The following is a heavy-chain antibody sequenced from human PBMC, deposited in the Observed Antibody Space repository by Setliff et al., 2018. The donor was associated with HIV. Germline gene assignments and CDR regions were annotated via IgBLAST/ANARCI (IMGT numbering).Heavy chain of an antibody. Sequence: SETLSLTCSVSGGSISSYYWSWIRQPAGKGLEWIGRIYARGGTNYNPSLESRVTMSVDTSMNQFSLKLTSVTAAGTAVYYCARDRGIYNTAKGLDYWGQGTLVTVSS. CDR3: ARDRGIYNTAKGLDY. V-gene: IGHV4-4*07. CDR2: IYARGGT. D-gene: IGHD3-10*01. J-gene: IGHJ4*02. CDR1: GGSISSYY.